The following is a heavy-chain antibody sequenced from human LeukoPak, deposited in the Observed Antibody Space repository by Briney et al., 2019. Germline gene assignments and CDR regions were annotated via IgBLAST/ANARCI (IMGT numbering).Heavy chain of an antibody. J-gene: IGHJ4*02. CDR1: GFTFNRYS. CDR2: IKQDGSEK. V-gene: IGHV3-7*01. CDR3: ARDRALVPTDY. Sequence: GGSLRLSCAASGFTFNRYSMNWVRQAPGKGLEWVANIKQDGSEKYYVDSVKGRFTISRDNAKNSLYLQMNSLRAEDTAVYYCARDRALVPTDYWGQGTLVTVSS. D-gene: IGHD6-13*01.